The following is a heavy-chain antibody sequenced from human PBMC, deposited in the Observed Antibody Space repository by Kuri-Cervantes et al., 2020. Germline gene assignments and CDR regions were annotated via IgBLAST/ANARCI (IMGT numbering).Heavy chain of an antibody. CDR3: AKARWPELPTNWFDP. CDR2: MSGSGDST. V-gene: IGHV3-23*01. Sequence: GGSLRLSCAASGFTFSAYAMNWVRQSPGKGLEWVSAMSGSGDSTYYADSVKGRFTISRDNSKHTLYLQMNSLRAEDTAVYYCAKARWPELPTNWFDPWGQGTLVTVSS. D-gene: IGHD1-14*01. CDR1: GFTFSAYA. J-gene: IGHJ5*02.